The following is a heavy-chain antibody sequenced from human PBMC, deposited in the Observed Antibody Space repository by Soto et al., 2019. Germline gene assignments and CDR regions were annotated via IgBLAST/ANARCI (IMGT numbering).Heavy chain of an antibody. Sequence: PSETLSLTCTVSGGSISSGGYYWSWIRQHPGKGLEWIGYIYYSGSTYYNPSLKSRVTISVDTSKKQFSLKLSSVTAADTAVYYCARGSACGGDCYPHLDYWGQGTLVTVS. CDR3: ARGSACGGDCYPHLDY. V-gene: IGHV4-31*03. CDR2: IYYSGST. D-gene: IGHD2-21*02. CDR1: GGSISSGGYY. J-gene: IGHJ4*02.